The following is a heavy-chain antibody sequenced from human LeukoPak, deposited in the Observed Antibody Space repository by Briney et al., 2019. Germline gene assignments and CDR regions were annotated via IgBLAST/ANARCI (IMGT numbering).Heavy chain of an antibody. CDR2: ISYRGTT. CDR3: ARDPGSCSGGSCSFYWYFDL. CDR1: GVSISSSY. Sequence: SETLSLTCSVSGVSISSSYWSWIRQPPGKGLEWFGYISYRGTTKYNPSLKSRVTISVDTSKNQVSLNLSSVTAADTAVYYCARDPGSCSGGSCSFYWYFDLWGRGTLVTVSS. V-gene: IGHV4-59*01. D-gene: IGHD2-15*01. J-gene: IGHJ2*01.